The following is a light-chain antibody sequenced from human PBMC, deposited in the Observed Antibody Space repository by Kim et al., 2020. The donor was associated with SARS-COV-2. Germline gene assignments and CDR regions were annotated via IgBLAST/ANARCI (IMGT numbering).Light chain of an antibody. V-gene: IGKV3-20*01. Sequence: SPGERTTPSCRASPRVSSNYLAWYQQKPGQAPRLLIYGASSRATGIPDRFSGSGSGTDFTLTITRLEPEDFAVYYCQQYSSSPATFGQGTKVDIK. CDR1: PRVSSNY. CDR3: QQYSSSPAT. CDR2: GAS. J-gene: IGKJ1*01.